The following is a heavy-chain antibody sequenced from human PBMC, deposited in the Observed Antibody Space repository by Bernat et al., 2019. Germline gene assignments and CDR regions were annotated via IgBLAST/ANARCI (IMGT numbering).Heavy chain of an antibody. J-gene: IGHJ5*01. CDR3: AIHKWSLVHLES. CDR2: INADNGDT. CDR1: GYIFGSNA. D-gene: IGHD1-26*01. Sequence: QVQIVQSGAEVEKPGASMKVSCRASGYIFGSNAIHWVRQSPGQGLEWMGWINADNGDTKYSQKFHGRVTSSRDSSATTAHMELGSVRSGDTAVYYCAIHKWSLVHLESWGQGTLVTVSS. V-gene: IGHV1-3*01.